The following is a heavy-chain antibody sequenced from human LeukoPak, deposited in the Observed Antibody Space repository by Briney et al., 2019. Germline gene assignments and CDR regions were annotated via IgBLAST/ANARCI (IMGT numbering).Heavy chain of an antibody. CDR1: GFTFSRYS. CDR2: ISSSSSAI. D-gene: IGHD5-24*01. J-gene: IGHJ4*02. Sequence: GGSLRLSCAASGFTFSRYSMNWVRQAPGKGPQWVSYISSSSSAIYSADSVRGRFTISRDNAKNSLYLQMNSLRDEDTAVYYCARDGEMATNPYYFDYWGQGTLVTVSS. V-gene: IGHV3-48*02. CDR3: ARDGEMATNPYYFDY.